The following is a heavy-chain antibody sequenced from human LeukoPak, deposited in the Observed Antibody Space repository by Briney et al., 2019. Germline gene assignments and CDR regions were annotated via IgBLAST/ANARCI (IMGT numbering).Heavy chain of an antibody. D-gene: IGHD2-15*01. CDR2: ISTTGST. CDR1: GGSVTSGSYY. Sequence: PSETLSLTCSVSGGSVTSGSYYWSWIRQPAGKGLEWIGRISTTGSTNYNLSLKSRVTMSLDTSKNQFSLKLNSVTAADTAVYYCARGAALAIDYWGQGALVTVSS. J-gene: IGHJ4*02. V-gene: IGHV4-61*02. CDR3: ARGAALAIDY.